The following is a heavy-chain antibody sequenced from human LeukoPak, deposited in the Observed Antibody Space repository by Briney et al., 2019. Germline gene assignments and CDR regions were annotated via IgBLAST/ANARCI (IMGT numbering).Heavy chain of an antibody. CDR3: VRDELRTTYRSSWDP. V-gene: IGHV4-4*07. D-gene: IGHD3-16*02. CDR1: GGSIGFYF. Sequence: SETLSLTCTVSGGSIGFYFWSWIRQSAGKGLEWIGRINGNGGTNYNPSLRSRVTMSVDTSKSQFSLNLRSVTAADTSVYYCVRDELRTTYRSSWDPWGQGILVTV. J-gene: IGHJ5*02. CDR2: INGNGGT.